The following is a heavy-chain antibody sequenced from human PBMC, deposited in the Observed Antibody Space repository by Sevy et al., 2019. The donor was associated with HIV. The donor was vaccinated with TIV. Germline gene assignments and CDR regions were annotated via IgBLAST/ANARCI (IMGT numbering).Heavy chain of an antibody. Sequence: GGSLRLSCAASGFTFNFHAMHWVRQAPGKGLEWVAFIWNDGSNKYMADSVKGRFTISRDNSKNTLFLQMNSLTVEDTAVYYCARETDNSARWLDPWGQGTLVTVSS. CDR3: ARETDNSARWLDP. CDR1: GFTFNFHA. D-gene: IGHD4-4*01. J-gene: IGHJ5*02. CDR2: IWNDGSNK. V-gene: IGHV3-30*02.